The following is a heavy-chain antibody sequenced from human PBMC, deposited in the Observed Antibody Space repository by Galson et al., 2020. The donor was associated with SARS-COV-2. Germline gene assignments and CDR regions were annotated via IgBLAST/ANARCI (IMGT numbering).Heavy chain of an antibody. D-gene: IGHD4-17*01. CDR3: ARDPAPLYGDNYYYGMDV. V-gene: IGHV4-59*01. Sequence: ETSETLSLTCSVSDGPISSYYWSWIRQPPGKGLEWIGYISYSGSTNYNPSLRSRVTISVDMSKNQFSLKLSSVTAADTAVYYCARDPAPLYGDNYYYGMDVRGRGTTVTVSS. J-gene: IGHJ6*02. CDR1: DGPISSYY. CDR2: ISYSGST.